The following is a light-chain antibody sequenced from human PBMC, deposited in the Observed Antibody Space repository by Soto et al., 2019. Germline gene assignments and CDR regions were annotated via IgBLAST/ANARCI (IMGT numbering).Light chain of an antibody. CDR2: WAS. J-gene: IGKJ1*01. CDR1: QSVFYSSNNKNY. CDR3: QQYYSTPWT. Sequence: DIVMTQSPDSLAVSLGERATINCKSSQSVFYSSNNKNYLAWYQQKPGQPPKLLIYWASTRESGVPDRFSGRGSGTDFTLTICSLQAEDVAVYYCQQYYSTPWTFGQGTKVYIK. V-gene: IGKV4-1*01.